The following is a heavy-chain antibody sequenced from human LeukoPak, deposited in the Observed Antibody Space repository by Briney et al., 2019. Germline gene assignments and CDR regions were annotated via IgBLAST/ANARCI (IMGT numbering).Heavy chain of an antibody. Sequence: GESLRLSCAASGFTFSNYGMSWVRQAPGKGLEWVAAIWFDGSVKHYSDAVKGRFTISRDNSLDTLYLQMNSLRVEDTAMYYCAKDTAIQFLEPAFWGQGTLVTVSS. CDR3: AKDTAIQFLEPAF. CDR2: IWFDGSVK. J-gene: IGHJ4*02. V-gene: IGHV3-33*06. CDR1: GFTFSNYG. D-gene: IGHD3-3*01.